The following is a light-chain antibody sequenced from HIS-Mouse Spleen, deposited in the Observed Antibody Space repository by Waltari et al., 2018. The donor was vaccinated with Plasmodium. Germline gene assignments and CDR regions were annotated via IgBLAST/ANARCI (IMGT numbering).Light chain of an antibody. V-gene: IGKV1-8*01. Sequence: AIRMTQSPSSFSASTGDRVTITCRASQGISSYLAWYQKKPGTAPKLLIYAASTLQSGVPSRFSGSGSGTDFTLTISCLQSEDFATYYCQQYYSYPYTFGQGTKLEIK. CDR2: AAS. CDR3: QQYYSYPYT. CDR1: QGISSY. J-gene: IGKJ2*01.